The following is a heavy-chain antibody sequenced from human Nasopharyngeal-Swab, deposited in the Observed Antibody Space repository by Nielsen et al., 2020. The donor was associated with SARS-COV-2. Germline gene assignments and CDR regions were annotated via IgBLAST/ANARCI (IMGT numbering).Heavy chain of an antibody. CDR3: ARGVGYCSSTSCPNWFDP. CDR1: GYTFTSYD. J-gene: IGHJ5*02. D-gene: IGHD2-2*01. Sequence: ASVKVSCKASGYTFTSYDNNWVRQATGQGLEWMGWMNPNSGNTGYAQKFQGRVTMTRNTSISTAYMELSSLRSEDTAVYYCARGVGYCSSTSCPNWFDPWGQGTLVTVSS. CDR2: MNPNSGNT. V-gene: IGHV1-8*01.